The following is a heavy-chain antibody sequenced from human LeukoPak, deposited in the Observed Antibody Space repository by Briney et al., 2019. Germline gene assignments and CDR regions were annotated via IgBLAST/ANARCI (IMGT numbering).Heavy chain of an antibody. D-gene: IGHD3-22*01. V-gene: IGHV3-23*01. J-gene: IGHJ4*02. Sequence: AGGSLRLSCAASGFTFSSYAMSWVRQAPGKGLEWVSAISGSGGSTYYADSVKGRFTISRDNSKNTLYLQMNSLRAEDTAVYYCAKDRYYYDSSGYYPYWGQGTLVTVSS. CDR3: AKDRYYYDSSGYYPY. CDR2: ISGSGGST. CDR1: GFTFSSYA.